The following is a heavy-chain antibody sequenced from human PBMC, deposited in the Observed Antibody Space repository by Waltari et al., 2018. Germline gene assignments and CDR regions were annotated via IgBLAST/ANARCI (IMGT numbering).Heavy chain of an antibody. CDR2: ISYNERNI. D-gene: IGHD3-22*01. CDR1: EFTLSSYA. CDR3: ARDYCDRTNCHGMDV. J-gene: IGHJ6*02. Sequence: QVQLVESGGGVVQPGRSLRISFAASEFTLSSYAMTWVRQAPGKGLEWVAVISYNERNIYYVDSVRGRFAISRDNSKKMLYLQMNSLRAEDTAVYYCARDYCDRTNCHGMDVWGQGTTVTVSS. V-gene: IGHV3-30*09.